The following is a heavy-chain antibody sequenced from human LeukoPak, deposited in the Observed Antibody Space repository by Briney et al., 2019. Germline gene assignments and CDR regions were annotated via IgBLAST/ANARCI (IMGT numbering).Heavy chain of an antibody. CDR3: ARDFAVAATRVDAFDI. V-gene: IGHV4-31*03. D-gene: IGHD2-15*01. Sequence: SETLSLTCTVSGGSISSGGYYWSWIRQHPGKGLEWIGYIYYSGSTYYNPSLKSRVTISVDTSKNQFSLKLSSVTAADTAVYYCARDFAVAATRVDAFDIWGQGTMVTVSS. J-gene: IGHJ3*02. CDR1: GGSISSGGYY. CDR2: IYYSGST.